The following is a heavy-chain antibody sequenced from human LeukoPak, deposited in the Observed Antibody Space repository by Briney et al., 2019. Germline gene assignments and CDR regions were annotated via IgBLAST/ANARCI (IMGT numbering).Heavy chain of an antibody. J-gene: IGHJ2*01. CDR3: AKVKEMATIFDWYFDL. D-gene: IGHD5-24*01. CDR1: GFTFSSYG. CDR2: ISYDGSNK. V-gene: IGHV3-30*18. Sequence: GGSLRLSCAASGFTFSSYGMHWVRQAPGKGPEWVAVISYDGSNKYYADSVKGRFTISRDNSKNTLYLQMNSLRAEDTAVYYCAKVKEMATIFDWYFDLWGRGTLVTVSS.